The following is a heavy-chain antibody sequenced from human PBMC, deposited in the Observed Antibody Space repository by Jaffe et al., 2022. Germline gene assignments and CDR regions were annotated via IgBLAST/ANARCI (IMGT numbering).Heavy chain of an antibody. Sequence: QVQLQESGPGLVKPSQTLSLTCTVSGGSISSGSYYWSWIRQPAGKGLEWIGRIYTSGSTNYNPSLKSRVTISVDTSKNQFSLKLSSVTAADTAVYYCAREAHYYDSSGYYYGLRFDPWGQGTLVTVSS. J-gene: IGHJ5*02. D-gene: IGHD3-22*01. V-gene: IGHV4-61*02. CDR3: AREAHYYDSSGYYYGLRFDP. CDR1: GGSISSGSYY. CDR2: IYTSGST.